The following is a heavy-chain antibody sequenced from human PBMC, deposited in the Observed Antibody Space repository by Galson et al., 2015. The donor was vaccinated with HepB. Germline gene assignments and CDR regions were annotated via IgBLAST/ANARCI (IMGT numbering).Heavy chain of an antibody. CDR2: IYYSGST. V-gene: IGHV4-39*01. Sequence: WVRQAPGKGLEWIGSIYYSGSTYYNPSLKTLKRRVSISVDTSKNQFSLKLSSVTAADTAVYYCARLEGSGSYYVGAGYFDYWGQGTQVTVSS. CDR3: ARLEGSGSYYVGAGYFDY. D-gene: IGHD3-10*01. J-gene: IGHJ4*02.